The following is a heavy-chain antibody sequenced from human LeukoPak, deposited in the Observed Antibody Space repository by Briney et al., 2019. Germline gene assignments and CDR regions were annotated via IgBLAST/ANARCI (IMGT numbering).Heavy chain of an antibody. D-gene: IGHD3-22*01. J-gene: IGHJ5*02. V-gene: IGHV3-21*01. CDR2: ISSSSSYI. Sequence: GGSLRLSCAASGFTFSSYSMNWVRQAPGKGLEWVSSISSSSSYIYYADSVKGRFTISRDNAKNSLYLQMNSLRAEDTAVYYCARDPHYYDSSGYPSWFDPWGQGTLVTVSS. CDR3: ARDPHYYDSSGYPSWFDP. CDR1: GFTFSSYS.